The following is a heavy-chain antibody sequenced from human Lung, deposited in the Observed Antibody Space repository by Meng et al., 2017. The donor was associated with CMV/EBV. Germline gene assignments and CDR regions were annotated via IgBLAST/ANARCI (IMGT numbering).Heavy chain of an antibody. CDR3: AKDDPVVAI. Sequence: GESXKISCAASGFSFTEYGMHWVRQTPDKGLEWVAFIRMDESDKFYGASVKGRFTISRDMSRKTLFLQMNSLRTDDTGVYYCAKDDPVVAIWGQEPWSPSPQ. V-gene: IGHV3-30*02. CDR2: IRMDESDK. J-gene: IGHJ4*02. D-gene: IGHD4-23*01. CDR1: GFSFTEYG.